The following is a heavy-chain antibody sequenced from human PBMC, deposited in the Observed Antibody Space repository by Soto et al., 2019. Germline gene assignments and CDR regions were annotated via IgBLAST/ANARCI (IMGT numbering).Heavy chain of an antibody. Sequence: QVQLQQWGTGLLKSSETLSLNCAVYGGSFSPYYWSWVRQPPGKGLEWIGETDESGGIYYNPSLKTLVTVSLDTSKKQFSLEVKSVTAADTAVYYCAIGRWGNKYWGQGTLVTVSS. CDR3: AIGRWGNKY. V-gene: IGHV4-34*01. CDR2: TDESGGI. CDR1: GGSFSPYY. J-gene: IGHJ4*02. D-gene: IGHD3-16*01.